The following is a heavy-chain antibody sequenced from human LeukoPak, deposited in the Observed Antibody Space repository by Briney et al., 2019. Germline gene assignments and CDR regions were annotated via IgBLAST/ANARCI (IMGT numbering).Heavy chain of an antibody. V-gene: IGHV4-39*07. CDR2: IYCSGST. J-gene: IGHJ4*02. CDR3: ARVEDSFFDY. Sequence: SETLSLTCTVSGGSISSSSYYWGWIRQPPGKGLEWIGSIYCSGSTYYNPSLKSRVTILVDTSKNQFSLKLSSVTAADTAVYYCARVEDSFFDYWGQGTLVTVSS. D-gene: IGHD1-1*01. CDR1: GGSISSSSYY.